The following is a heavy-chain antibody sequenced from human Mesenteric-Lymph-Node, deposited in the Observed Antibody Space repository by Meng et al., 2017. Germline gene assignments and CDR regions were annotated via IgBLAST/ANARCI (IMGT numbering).Heavy chain of an antibody. CDR3: ARVGAYCGGDCYHPR. CDR1: GGPLSSRNW. CDR2: SYHSGST. D-gene: IGHD2-21*02. Sequence: PLQESGPGLLKPSGTLSLPCAVSGGPLSSRNWWSWVRQPPGKGLEWIGESYHSGSTNYNPSLKSRVTISVDESKNQFSLRLSSVTAADTAVYYCARVGAYCGGDCYHPRWGQGTLVTVSS. J-gene: IGHJ4*02. V-gene: IGHV4-4*02.